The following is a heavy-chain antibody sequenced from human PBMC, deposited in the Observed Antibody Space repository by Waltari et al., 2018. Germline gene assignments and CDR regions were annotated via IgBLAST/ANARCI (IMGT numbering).Heavy chain of an antibody. J-gene: IGHJ2*01. CDR1: GYSISNGYY. Sequence: QVQLQESGPGLVKPSETLSLTCDVPGYSISNGYYWGWVRQPPGKGLEWIGGIYPSGSTYQNPSLKSRLTISLDTSKNQFSLKLSSVTAADTAVFYCARHPEQLVGYWYFDLWGRGTLVTVSS. CDR2: IYPSGST. CDR3: ARHPEQLVGYWYFDL. V-gene: IGHV4-38-2*01. D-gene: IGHD6-6*01.